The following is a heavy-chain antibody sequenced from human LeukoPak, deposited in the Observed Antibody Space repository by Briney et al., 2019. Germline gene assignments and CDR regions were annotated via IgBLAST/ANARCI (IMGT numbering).Heavy chain of an antibody. D-gene: IGHD5-18*01. V-gene: IGHV3-23*01. CDR1: GFTFSSYA. Sequence: GGSLRLSCAASGFTFSSYAMSWVRQAPGKGLEWVSAISGSGGSTYYADSVKGRFTISRDNPKNTLYLQMNSLRAEDTAVYYCAKGTAKVNYFDYWGQGTLVTVSS. J-gene: IGHJ4*02. CDR2: ISGSGGST. CDR3: AKGTAKVNYFDY.